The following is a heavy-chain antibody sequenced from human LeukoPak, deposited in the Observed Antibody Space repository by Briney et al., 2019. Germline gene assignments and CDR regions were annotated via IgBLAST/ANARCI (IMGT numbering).Heavy chain of an antibody. CDR1: GFTFGVYY. J-gene: IGHJ4*02. CDR2: ISPTGDIK. D-gene: IGHD3-16*01. Sequence: GGSLRLSCAASGFTFGVYYMTWIRQAPGRGLEPLSFISPTGDIKKYVDSVKGRFTISRDNAESSMYLEMNSLRAEDTAVYYCAREHWAAPDHWGQGTLVTVSP. V-gene: IGHV3-11*01. CDR3: AREHWAAPDH.